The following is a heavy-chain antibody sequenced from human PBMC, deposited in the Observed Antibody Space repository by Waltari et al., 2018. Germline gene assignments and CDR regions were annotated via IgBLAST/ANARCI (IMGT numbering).Heavy chain of an antibody. D-gene: IGHD6-19*01. J-gene: IGHJ4*02. CDR2: IKQDGSAK. Sequence: EVQLVESGGGLVQPGGSLRLSCSASGFNLRTYWMTWVRQAPGRGLEGVANIKQDGSAKDYVDSVRGRSTISRDNANNSLFLQINSLRDDDTAVYYCVTDVSGWYVNWGQGTSVTVSS. V-gene: IGHV3-7*01. CDR1: GFNLRTYW. CDR3: VTDVSGWYVN.